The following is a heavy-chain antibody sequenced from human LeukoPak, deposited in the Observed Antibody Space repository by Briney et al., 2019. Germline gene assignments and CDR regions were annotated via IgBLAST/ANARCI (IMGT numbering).Heavy chain of an antibody. D-gene: IGHD5-24*01. CDR3: ARVMDYFDY. V-gene: IGHV3-53*01. Sequence: GGSLRLSCATSGFTFDKFAMHWVRQAPGKGLEWVSVVYSGVNTYYADSVKGRFTISRDNSKNTLYLQMNSLRAEDTAVYYCARVMDYFDYWGQGTLVTVSS. CDR2: VYSGVNT. CDR1: GFTFDKFA. J-gene: IGHJ4*02.